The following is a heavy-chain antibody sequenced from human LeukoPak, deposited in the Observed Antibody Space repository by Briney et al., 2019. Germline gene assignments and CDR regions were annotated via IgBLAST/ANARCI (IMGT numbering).Heavy chain of an antibody. J-gene: IGHJ4*02. CDR2: ISWNSGSI. Sequence: GGSLRLSCAASGFTFDDYAMHWVRHAPGKGLEWVSGISWNSGSIGYADSVKGRFTISRDNAKNSLYLQMNSLRAEDTALYYCAKDIRYYDSSGNFDYWGQGTLVTVSS. CDR1: GFTFDDYA. CDR3: AKDIRYYDSSGNFDY. V-gene: IGHV3-9*01. D-gene: IGHD3-22*01.